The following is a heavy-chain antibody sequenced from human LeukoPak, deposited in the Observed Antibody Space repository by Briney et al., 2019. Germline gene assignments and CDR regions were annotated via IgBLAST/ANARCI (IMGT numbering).Heavy chain of an antibody. CDR3: ARGGQQLVDDAFDI. CDR2: IKQDGSEK. J-gene: IGHJ3*02. V-gene: IGHV3-7*01. Sequence: GGSLRLSCAASGFTFSSYSMNWVRQAPGKGLEWVANIKQDGSEKYYVDSVKGRFTISRDNAKNSLYLQMNSLRAEDTAVYYCARGGQQLVDDAFDIWGQGTMVTVSS. CDR1: GFTFSSYS. D-gene: IGHD6-13*01.